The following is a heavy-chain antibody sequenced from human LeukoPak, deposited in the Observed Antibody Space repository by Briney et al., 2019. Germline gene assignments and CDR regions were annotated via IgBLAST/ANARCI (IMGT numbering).Heavy chain of an antibody. D-gene: IGHD2-15*01. CDR3: ARDHPICSGGSCYGPIDY. CDR2: ISYDGSNK. V-gene: IGHV3-30*04. CDR1: GFTLSSYA. J-gene: IGHJ4*02. Sequence: PGRSLSLSCAASGFTLSSYAMHWVRQAPGKGLEWVAVISYDGSNKYYADSVKGRFTISRDNSKNTLYLQMNSLRAEDTAVYYCARDHPICSGGSCYGPIDYWGQGTLVTVSS.